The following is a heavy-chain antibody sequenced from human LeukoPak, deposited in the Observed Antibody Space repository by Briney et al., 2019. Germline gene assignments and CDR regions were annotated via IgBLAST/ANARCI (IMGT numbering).Heavy chain of an antibody. CDR2: INPSGGST. J-gene: IGHJ6*03. V-gene: IGHV1-46*01. D-gene: IGHD3-10*01. CDR3: AKGPSITMIRGGQWYYYMDV. Sequence: ASVKVSCKDSGYTFTGYYMHWVRQAPGQWLEWMGLINPSGGSTNYAQKFQGRVTMTRDTSTSTVYMELSSLRSEDTAVYYCAKGPSITMIRGGQWYYYMDVWGKGTTHTISS. CDR1: GYTFTGYY.